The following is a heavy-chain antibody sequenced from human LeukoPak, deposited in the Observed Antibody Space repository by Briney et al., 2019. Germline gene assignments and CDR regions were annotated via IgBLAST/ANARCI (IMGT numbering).Heavy chain of an antibody. CDR3: AKDDSGFGDY. CDR1: GCTFSSYA. D-gene: IGHD3-10*01. J-gene: IGHJ4*02. Sequence: GGSLRLSWAGSGCTFSSYAMGWVRQAPGEGMEGDSAISGSGGSTYYADSVQGRFTISRDNSKNTLYLQMNSLRAEDTAVYYCAKDDSGFGDYWGQGTLVTVSS. CDR2: ISGSGGST. V-gene: IGHV3-23*01.